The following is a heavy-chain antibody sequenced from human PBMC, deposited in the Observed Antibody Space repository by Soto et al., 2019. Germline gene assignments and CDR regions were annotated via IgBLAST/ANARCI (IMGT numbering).Heavy chain of an antibody. CDR1: GYTFTSYA. V-gene: IGHV1-3*05. J-gene: IGHJ4*02. Sequence: QVQLVQSGAEEKKPGASVKVSCKASGYTFTSYAMHWVRQAPGQRLEWMGWINAGNGNTKYSQKFQGRVTITRDTSGRTAQKGVSRLRSGSTAVDFLAGEVARGGLWGQGT. CDR3: AGEVARGGL. CDR2: INAGNGNT. D-gene: IGHD6-25*01.